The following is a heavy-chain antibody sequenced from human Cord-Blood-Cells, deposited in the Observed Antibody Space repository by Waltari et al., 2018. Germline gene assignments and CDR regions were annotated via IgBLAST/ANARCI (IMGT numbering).Heavy chain of an antibody. J-gene: IGHJ4*02. V-gene: IGHV4-31*03. CDR3: ARGLPSYYYFDY. Sequence: QVQLQESGPGLVKPSQTLSLTCTVSGGSISSGGYYWSWIRQHPGKGLEWIGYSYYSGSTYYNPSLKSRVNISVDTSKNQFSVKLSSVTAADTAVYYCARGLPSYYYFDYWGQGTLVTVSS. CDR1: GGSISSGGYY. CDR2: SYYSGST. D-gene: IGHD1-26*01.